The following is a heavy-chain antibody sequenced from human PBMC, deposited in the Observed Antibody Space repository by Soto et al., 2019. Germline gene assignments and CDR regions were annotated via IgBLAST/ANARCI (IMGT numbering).Heavy chain of an antibody. CDR3: ARAVAGTVFSEYYFDY. CDR2: INAGNGNT. V-gene: IGHV1-3*01. Sequence: GASVKVSCKASGYTFTSYAMHWVRQAPRQRLEWMGWINAGNGNTKYSQKFQGRVTITRDTSASTAYMELSSLRSEDTAVYYCARAVAGTVFSEYYFDYWGQGTLVTVSS. CDR1: GYTFTSYA. D-gene: IGHD6-19*01. J-gene: IGHJ4*02.